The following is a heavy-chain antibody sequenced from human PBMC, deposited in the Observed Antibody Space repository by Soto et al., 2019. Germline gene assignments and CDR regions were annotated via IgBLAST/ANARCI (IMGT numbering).Heavy chain of an antibody. Sequence: PGRPQRDPWAASWVNFGGHAVSRIRQAPGKGLEWVSGISSSDGSTYYADSVKGRFTISRDNSKKTLYLQMNSLRADDTAVYYCAPGRQLILAYWGQGTLVPVSS. CDR3: APGRQLILAY. V-gene: IGHV3-23*01. D-gene: IGHD6-13*01. CDR2: ISSSDGST. J-gene: IGHJ4*02. CDR1: WVNFGGHA.